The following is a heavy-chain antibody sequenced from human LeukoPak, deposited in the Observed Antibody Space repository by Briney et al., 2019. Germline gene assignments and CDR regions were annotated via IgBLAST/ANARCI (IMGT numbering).Heavy chain of an antibody. CDR1: GYTFTSYG. V-gene: IGHV1-18*01. CDR3: TRGDY. CDR2: ISAYNGNT. J-gene: IGHJ4*02. Sequence: GASVKVSCKASGYTFTSYGISWVRQAPGQGPEWMGWISAYNGNTNYAQKLQGRVTLTRSTSMSTAYMELSDLRSEDTAVYFCTRGDYWGQGTLVTVSS.